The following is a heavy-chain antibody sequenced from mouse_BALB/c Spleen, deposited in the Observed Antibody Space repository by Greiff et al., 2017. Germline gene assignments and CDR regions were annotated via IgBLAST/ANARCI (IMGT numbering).Heavy chain of an antibody. V-gene: IGHV1-69*02. Sequence: QVQLQQSGAELVKPGASVKLSCKASGYTFTSYWMHWVKQRPGQGLEWIGEIDPSDSYTNYNQKFKGKATLTVDKSSSTAYMQLSSLTSEDSAVYYCARDVDYWGQGTSVTVSS. CDR3: ARDVDY. CDR2: IDPSDSYT. J-gene: IGHJ4*01. CDR1: GYTFTSYW.